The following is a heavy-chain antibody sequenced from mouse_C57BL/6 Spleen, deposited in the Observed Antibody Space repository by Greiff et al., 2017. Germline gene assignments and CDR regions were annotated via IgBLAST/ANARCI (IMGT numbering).Heavy chain of an antibody. CDR3: TRRGIYYGSNYEDYFNY. J-gene: IGHJ2*01. Sequence: VQLQQSGTVLARPGASVKMSCKTSGYTFTSYWMHWVKQRPGQGLEWIGAIYPGKSDTSYNQKFKGKAKLTAVTSASTAYMELSSLTNEDSAVYYWTRRGIYYGSNYEDYFNYWGQDTTLTVSS. CDR1: GYTFTSYW. CDR2: IYPGKSDT. D-gene: IGHD1-1*01. V-gene: IGHV1-5*01.